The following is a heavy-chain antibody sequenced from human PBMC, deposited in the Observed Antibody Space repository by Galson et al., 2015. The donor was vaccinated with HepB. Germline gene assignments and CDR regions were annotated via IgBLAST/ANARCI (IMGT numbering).Heavy chain of an antibody. D-gene: IGHD1-26*01. CDR3: AKNQGGAGDTSSMDV. V-gene: IGHV3-23*01. CDR2: ISGSGGAT. J-gene: IGHJ6*02. CDR1: GFTFSSYA. Sequence: SLRLSCAASGFTFSSYAMTWVRQAPGKGLEWVSAISGSGGATNYADSVKGRFTISRDNSKNTLYLQMNSLRAEDTALYYCAKNQGGAGDTSSMDVWGQGTTVTVS.